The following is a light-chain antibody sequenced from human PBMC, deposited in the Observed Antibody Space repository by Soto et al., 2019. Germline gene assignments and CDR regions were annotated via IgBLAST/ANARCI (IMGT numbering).Light chain of an antibody. CDR2: GSS. CDR1: QSVSNN. J-gene: IGKJ5*01. CDR3: QQHNNWPPIT. Sequence: EIVMTQSPATLSVSPGERVTLSCRASQSVSNNLVWYQQNPGQAPRLLMYGSSIRATGIPARFSGRGSGTEFTLTISSLQSEDFAVYYCQQHNNWPPITFGQGTRLEIK. V-gene: IGKV3-15*01.